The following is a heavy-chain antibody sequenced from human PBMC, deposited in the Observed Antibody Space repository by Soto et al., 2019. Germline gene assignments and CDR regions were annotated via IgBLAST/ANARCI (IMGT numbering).Heavy chain of an antibody. CDR2: IYHSGST. V-gene: IGHV4-38-2*02. CDR1: GYSISSGYY. J-gene: IGHJ4*02. Sequence: KPSETLSLTCAVSGYSISSGYYWGWIRQPPGKGLEWIGSIYHSGSTYYNPSLKSRVTISVDTSKNQFSLKLSSVTAADTAVYYCARDKGSEQPYYFDYWGQGTLVTVSS. CDR3: ARDKGSEQPYYFDY. D-gene: IGHD6-13*01.